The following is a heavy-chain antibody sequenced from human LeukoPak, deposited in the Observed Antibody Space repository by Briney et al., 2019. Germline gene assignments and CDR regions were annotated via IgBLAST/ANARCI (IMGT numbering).Heavy chain of an antibody. CDR1: GGSISSSSYY. Sequence: SETLSLTCTVSGGSISSSSYYWGWIRQPPVKGLEWIGSIYYSGSTYYNPSLKSRVTISVDTSKNQFSLKLSSVTAADTAVYYCADRYCSDGSCWGQGTLVTLSS. V-gene: IGHV4-39*01. CDR2: IYYSGST. CDR3: ADRYCSDGSC. J-gene: IGHJ4*02. D-gene: IGHD2-15*01.